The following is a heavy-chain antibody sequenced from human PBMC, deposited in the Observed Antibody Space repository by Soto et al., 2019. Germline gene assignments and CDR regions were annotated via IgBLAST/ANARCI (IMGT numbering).Heavy chain of an antibody. CDR1: GFTFSSYA. CDR3: ARDAPYGSGSYTPHYYFDY. D-gene: IGHD3-10*01. J-gene: IGHJ4*02. V-gene: IGHV3-30-3*01. CDR2: ISYDGSNK. Sequence: PGGSLRLSCAASGFTFSSYAMHWVRQAPGKGLEWVAVISYDGSNKYYADSVKGRFTISRDNSKNTLYLQMNSLRAEDTAVYYCARDAPYGSGSYTPHYYFDYWGQGTLVTVSS.